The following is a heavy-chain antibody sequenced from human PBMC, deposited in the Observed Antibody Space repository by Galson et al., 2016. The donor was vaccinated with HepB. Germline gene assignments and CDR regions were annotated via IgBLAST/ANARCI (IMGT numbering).Heavy chain of an antibody. V-gene: IGHV3-21*06. CDR1: GFTFSSYS. CDR3: ARGLYDISTGYFEPSWYFDL. J-gene: IGHJ2*01. D-gene: IGHD3-9*01. CDR2: IISSSNQI. Sequence: SLRLSCAASGFTFSSYSMNWVRQAPGKGPEWVSFIISSSNQIYYADSVKGRFTVSRDNAKNSLYLEMNSLRVEDTAVYYCARGLYDISTGYFEPSWYFDLWGRGTLVTVSS.